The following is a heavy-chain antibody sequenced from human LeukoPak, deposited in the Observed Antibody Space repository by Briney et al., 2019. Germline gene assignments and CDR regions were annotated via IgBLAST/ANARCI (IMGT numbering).Heavy chain of an antibody. Sequence: PSETLSLTCSVSGGSVGSYYWSWIRQSPGKGLEWIGDIYNSGTTDSNPSLKSRVTMSVDTSKSQSSLRLSAVTAADSAVYYCARASSSGTHICGYYYYMDVWGTGTTVSVSS. D-gene: IGHD3-10*01. CDR1: GGSVGSYY. V-gene: IGHV4-4*09. CDR3: ARASSSGTHICGYYYYMDV. CDR2: IYNSGTT. J-gene: IGHJ6*03.